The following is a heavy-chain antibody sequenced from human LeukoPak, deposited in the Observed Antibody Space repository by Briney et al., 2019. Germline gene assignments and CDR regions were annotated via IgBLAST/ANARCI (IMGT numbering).Heavy chain of an antibody. CDR1: GGSIGSYY. D-gene: IGHD3-22*01. J-gene: IGHJ3*02. CDR3: AREGDSSGYFDAFDI. V-gene: IGHV4-59*12. CDR2: IYDSGST. Sequence: SETLSLTCTVSGGSIGSYYWSWIRQPPGKGLEWIGYIYDSGSTNYNPSLKSRVTISVDTSKNQFSLKLSSVTAADTAVYYCAREGDSSGYFDAFDIWGQGTMVTVSS.